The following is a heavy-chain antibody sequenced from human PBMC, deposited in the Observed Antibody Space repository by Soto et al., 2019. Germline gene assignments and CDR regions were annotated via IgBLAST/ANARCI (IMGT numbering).Heavy chain of an antibody. J-gene: IGHJ6*03. CDR3: ARDSSSSNYYYYMDV. Sequence: EVQLVESGGGLVQPGGSLRLSCAASGFTVSSNYMSWVRQAPGKGLEWVSVIYSGGSTYYADSVKGRFTISRHNSKNTLYLQMNSLRAEDTAVYYCARDSSSSNYYYYMDVWGKGTTVTVSS. CDR1: GFTVSSNY. V-gene: IGHV3-53*04. D-gene: IGHD6-6*01. CDR2: IYSGGST.